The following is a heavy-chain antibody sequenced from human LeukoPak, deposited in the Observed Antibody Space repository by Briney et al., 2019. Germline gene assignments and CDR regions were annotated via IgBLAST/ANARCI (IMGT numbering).Heavy chain of an antibody. D-gene: IGHD1-26*01. CDR3: ATDQLQNYHYYMDV. CDR2: INSDGSST. J-gene: IGHJ6*03. V-gene: IGHV3-74*01. CDR1: GFTFSSYW. Sequence: QSGGSLRLSCAASGFTFSSYWMHWVRQAPGKGLVWVSRINSDGSSTSYADSVKGRFTISRDNAKNTLYLQMNSLRAEDTAVYYCATDQLQNYHYYMDVWGKGTTVTISS.